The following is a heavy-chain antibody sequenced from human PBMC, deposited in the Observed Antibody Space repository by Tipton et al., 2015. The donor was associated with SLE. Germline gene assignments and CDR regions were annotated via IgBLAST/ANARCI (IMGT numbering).Heavy chain of an antibody. V-gene: IGHV4-30-2*01. Sequence: TLSLTCAVSGVSISSSGYAWSWIRQAPGKGLEWIGYIYHGGSTYYNPSRKSRITTSVDMSKNPFSLKLSSVTAADTAVYFCARDLGYGMDVWGPGTTVTVSS. CDR2: IYHGGST. CDR3: ARDLGYGMDV. J-gene: IGHJ6*02. CDR1: GVSISSSGYA.